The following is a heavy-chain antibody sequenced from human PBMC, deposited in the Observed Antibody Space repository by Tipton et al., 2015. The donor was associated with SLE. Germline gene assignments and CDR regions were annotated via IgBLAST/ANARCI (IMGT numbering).Heavy chain of an antibody. J-gene: IGHJ4*02. CDR1: GGSISRSNYY. CDR2: IFYTGST. Sequence: GLVKPSETLSLTCTVSGGSISRSNYYWGWIRQPPGKGLEWIGSIFYTGSTYYNPSLKSRVSFSKDTSKHQFSLKLNSVTAADTAVYYCARRHYSGPFDSWGQGTLVTVSS. D-gene: IGHD5-12*01. V-gene: IGHV4-39*07. CDR3: ARRHYSGPFDS.